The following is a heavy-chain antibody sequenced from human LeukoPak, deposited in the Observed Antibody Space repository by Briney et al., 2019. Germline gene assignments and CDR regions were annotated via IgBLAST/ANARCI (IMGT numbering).Heavy chain of an antibody. CDR3: ARVPVAGSFDY. CDR2: ISGYNSKT. Sequence: ASVKVSCRTSGYSFINYGITWVRQAPGQGLEWMGWISGYNSKTFYAQKFQGRVTMTTDTSTTTVYMEVRSLRSDDTAVYYCARVPVAGSFDYWGQGTLVTVSS. J-gene: IGHJ4*02. D-gene: IGHD6-19*01. CDR1: GYSFINYG. V-gene: IGHV1-18*01.